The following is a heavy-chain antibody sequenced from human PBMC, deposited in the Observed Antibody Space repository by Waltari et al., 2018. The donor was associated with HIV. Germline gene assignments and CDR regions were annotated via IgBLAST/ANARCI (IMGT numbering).Heavy chain of an antibody. CDR2: ISSSSSTI. CDR1: GFTFSSYS. Sequence: EVQLVESGGGLVQPGGSLRLSCAASGFTFSSYSMNWVRQAPGKGLEWVSYISSSSSTIYYADSVKGRFTISRDNAKNSLYLQMNSLRAEDTAVYYCARAFQDIVVVPAVDYWGQGTLVTVSS. J-gene: IGHJ4*02. CDR3: ARAFQDIVVVPAVDY. D-gene: IGHD2-2*01. V-gene: IGHV3-48*01.